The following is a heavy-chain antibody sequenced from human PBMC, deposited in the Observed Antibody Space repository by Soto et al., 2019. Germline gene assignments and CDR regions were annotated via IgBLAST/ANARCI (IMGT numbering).Heavy chain of an antibody. CDR2: IIPIFGTA. Sequence: SVKVSCKASGGTFSSYAISWVRQAPGQGLEWMGGIIPIFGTANYAQKFQGRVTITADESTSTAYMELSSLRSEDTAVYYCARVASSGSYPEHFDYWGQGTQVTVSS. D-gene: IGHD1-26*01. CDR3: ARVASSGSYPEHFDY. V-gene: IGHV1-69*13. J-gene: IGHJ4*02. CDR1: GGTFSSYA.